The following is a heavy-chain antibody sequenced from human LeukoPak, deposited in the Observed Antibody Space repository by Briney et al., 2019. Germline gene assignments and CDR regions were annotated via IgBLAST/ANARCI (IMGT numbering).Heavy chain of an antibody. V-gene: IGHV4-38-2*01. J-gene: IGHJ6*03. D-gene: IGHD2-2*01. CDR3: ARQYDSYFYYYLDL. Sequence: SETLSLTCGVSGYPINNAYYWVWIRQPPGKGLEWIGSLYHPDSTYYNPSLKSRVTMSVDTSRNQFSLRLSFVTAADAAVYYCARQYDSYFYYYLDLWGTGTTVTVSS. CDR2: LYHPDST. CDR1: GYPINNAYY.